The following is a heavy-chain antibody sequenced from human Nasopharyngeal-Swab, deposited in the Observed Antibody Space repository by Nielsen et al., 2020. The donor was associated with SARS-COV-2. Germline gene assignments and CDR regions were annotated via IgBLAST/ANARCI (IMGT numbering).Heavy chain of an antibody. V-gene: IGHV1-2*04. D-gene: IGHD2-2*02. J-gene: IGHJ6*03. CDR3: ARAAGYCSSTSCYTELYYYYMDV. Sequence: ASVKVSCKASGYTFTGYYMHWVRQAPGQGLEWMGWINPNSGGTNYAQKFQGWVTMTRDTSISTAYMELSRLRSDDTAVYYCARAAGYCSSTSCYTELYYYYMDVWGKGTTVTVSS. CDR1: GYTFTGYY. CDR2: INPNSGGT.